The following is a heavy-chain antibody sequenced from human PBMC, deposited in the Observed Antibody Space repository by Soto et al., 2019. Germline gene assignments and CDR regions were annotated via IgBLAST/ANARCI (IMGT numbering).Heavy chain of an antibody. Sequence: EVQVVESGGGLVKPGGSLRLSCAASGFTFSSYSMNWVRQAPGKGLEWVSSISSSSSYIYYADSVKGRFTISRDNAKSSLYLQMNSLRAEDTAVYYCASGGADLDYWGQGTLVTVSS. D-gene: IGHD3-3*01. CDR1: GFTFSSYS. J-gene: IGHJ4*02. CDR3: ASGGADLDY. V-gene: IGHV3-21*01. CDR2: ISSSSSYI.